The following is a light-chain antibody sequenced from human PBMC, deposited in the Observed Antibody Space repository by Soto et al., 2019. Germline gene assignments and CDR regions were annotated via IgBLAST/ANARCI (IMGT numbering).Light chain of an antibody. CDR3: SSSAGSSNV. V-gene: IGLV2-8*01. CDR1: SSDVGGYNY. CDR2: EVN. J-gene: IGLJ1*01. Sequence: QSALTQPSSASGSPGQSVAISCTGTSSDVGGYNYVSWYQQHPGKAPKLMIYEVNKRPSGVPDRFSGSKSGNTASLTVSGLQAEDEADYYCSSSAGSSNVFGTGTKLTVL.